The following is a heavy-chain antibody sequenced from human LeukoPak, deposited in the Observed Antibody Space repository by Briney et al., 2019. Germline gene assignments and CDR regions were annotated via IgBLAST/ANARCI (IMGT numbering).Heavy chain of an antibody. CDR2: INHSGST. Sequence: SETLSLTCAVYGGSFSGYYWSWIRQPPGKGLEWIGEINHSGSTNYNPSLKSRVTISVDTSKNQFSLKLSSVTAADTAVYYCARAHGVVVAANFDYWGQGTLVTVSS. J-gene: IGHJ4*02. CDR3: ARAHGVVVAANFDY. D-gene: IGHD2-15*01. CDR1: GGSFSGYY. V-gene: IGHV4-34*01.